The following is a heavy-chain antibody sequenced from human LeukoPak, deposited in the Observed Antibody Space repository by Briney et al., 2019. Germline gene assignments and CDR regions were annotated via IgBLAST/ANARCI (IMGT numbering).Heavy chain of an antibody. V-gene: IGHV4-30-2*01. CDR1: GGSISSGGYY. CDR3: ARVPAGTFTNFDY. J-gene: IGHJ4*02. CDR2: IYHSGST. Sequence: SETLSLTCTVSGGSISSGGYYWSWIRQPPGKGLEWIGYIYHSGSTYYNPSLKSRVTISVDRSKNQFSLKLSSVTAADTAVYYCARVPAGTFTNFDYWGQGTLVTVSS. D-gene: IGHD6-13*01.